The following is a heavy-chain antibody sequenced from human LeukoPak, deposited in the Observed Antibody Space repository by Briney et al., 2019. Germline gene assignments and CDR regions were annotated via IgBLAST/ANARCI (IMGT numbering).Heavy chain of an antibody. CDR2: IRYDGSNK. V-gene: IGHV3-30*02. CDR3: AEKGGYSNWIDY. J-gene: IGHJ4*02. CDR1: GFTFSSYG. D-gene: IGHD4-11*01. Sequence: GGSLRLSCAASGFTFSSYGMNWVRQAPGKGLEWVAFIRYDGSNKYYADSVKGRFTISRDNSKNTLYLQMNSLRVEDTAVYYCAEKGGYSNWIDYWGQGTLVTVSS.